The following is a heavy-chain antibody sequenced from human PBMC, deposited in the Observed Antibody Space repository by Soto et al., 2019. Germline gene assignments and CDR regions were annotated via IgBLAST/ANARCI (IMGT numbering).Heavy chain of an antibody. CDR3: AKERRYSFDAFDI. Sequence: QEQLVESGGGVVQAGRSLRLSCAASGFTFNFFGMHWVRQAPGKGLEGVAVISYDGSEKYYADSVKGRFTMSRDNSKNMVYLEMSSLRPEDTSVYYCAKERRYSFDAFDIWGHGTMVTVSS. D-gene: IGHD5-12*01. J-gene: IGHJ3*02. V-gene: IGHV3-30*18. CDR2: ISYDGSEK. CDR1: GFTFNFFG.